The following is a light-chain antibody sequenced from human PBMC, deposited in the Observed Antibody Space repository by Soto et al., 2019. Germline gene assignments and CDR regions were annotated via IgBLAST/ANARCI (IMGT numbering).Light chain of an antibody. V-gene: IGLV2-14*01. CDR2: EVS. CDR1: SSDVGGYNF. Sequence: QSALTQPASVSGSPGQSITISCTGTSSDVGGYNFVSWCQQHPGRAPKLLIYEVSRRPSGVSNRFSGSKSGDTASLTISGLQAEDEADYYCYSYRGYYTRVFGTGTKVTVL. J-gene: IGLJ1*01. CDR3: YSYRGYYTRV.